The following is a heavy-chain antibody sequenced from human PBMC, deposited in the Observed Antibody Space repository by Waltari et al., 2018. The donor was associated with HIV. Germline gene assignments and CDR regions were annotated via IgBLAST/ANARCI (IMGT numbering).Heavy chain of an antibody. V-gene: IGHV5-51*01. CDR3: ATSYYFNMDV. CDR1: GYRFNNYW. CDR2: LYPGHSET. J-gene: IGHJ6*02. Sequence: EVQLVQSGAEVKKPGESLKISCKGSGYRFNNYWIGWVRQMPGKGLVLMGILYPGHSETRYSPSFQGQVTISVDKSISTAYLQWSSLKASDTAMYFCATSYYFNMDVWGQGTTVTVSS.